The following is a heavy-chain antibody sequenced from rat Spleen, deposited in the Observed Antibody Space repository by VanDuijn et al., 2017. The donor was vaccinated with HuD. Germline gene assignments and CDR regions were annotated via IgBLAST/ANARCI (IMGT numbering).Heavy chain of an antibody. D-gene: IGHD1-4*01. Sequence: QVQVKESGPGLVQPSQTLSLTCTVSGFSLTSNGVSWVRQPPGKGLEWIAAISSGGNTYYNSVLKSRLSISRDTSKSQVFLEMNSLQTEDTAIYFCIRESLPGYNSHWFVYWGQGTLVTVSS. CDR2: ISSGGNT. CDR1: GFSLTSNG. CDR3: IRESLPGYNSHWFVY. J-gene: IGHJ3*01. V-gene: IGHV2S12*01.